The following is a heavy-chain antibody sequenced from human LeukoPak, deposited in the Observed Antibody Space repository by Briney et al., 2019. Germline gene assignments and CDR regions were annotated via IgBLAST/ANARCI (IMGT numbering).Heavy chain of an antibody. D-gene: IGHD3-9*01. Sequence: ASVKVSCRTSGYIFRNFGINWVRQAPGQGLEWMGWISGYNGNTKYAQKFKGRVIMTTDTSTRIGYMELRSLRSDDTAVYYCARDPYDFLTGRYSGSGGDYRGQGTLVTVSS. CDR3: ARDPYDFLTGRYSGSGGDY. V-gene: IGHV1-18*01. CDR2: ISGYNGNT. CDR1: GYIFRNFG. J-gene: IGHJ4*02.